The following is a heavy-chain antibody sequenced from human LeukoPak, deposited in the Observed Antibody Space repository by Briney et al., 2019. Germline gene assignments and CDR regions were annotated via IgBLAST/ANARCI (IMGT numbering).Heavy chain of an antibody. CDR3: AREPPVSGPFDL. Sequence: SQTLSLTCTVSGGSISSGGYYWSWIRQHPGKGLEWIGYIYYSGSTYYNPSLKSRVTISVDTSKNQFSLKLSSVTAADTAVYYCAREPPVSGPFDLWGRGTLVTVSS. CDR2: IYYSGST. D-gene: IGHD2-8*01. CDR1: GGSISSGGYY. J-gene: IGHJ2*01. V-gene: IGHV4-31*03.